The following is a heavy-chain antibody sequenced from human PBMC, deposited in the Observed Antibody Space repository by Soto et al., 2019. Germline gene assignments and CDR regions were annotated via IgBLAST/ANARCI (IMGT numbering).Heavy chain of an antibody. Sequence: EVQLVESGGGLVQPGGSLRLSCAASGFTFSSYSMNWVRQAPGKGLEWVSYISSSGSTIYYADSVRGRFTISRDNAKNSLYLKMNSLRDEDTAVYYCARAGYRGVDYWGQGTLVTVSS. V-gene: IGHV3-48*02. CDR3: ARAGYRGVDY. CDR2: ISSSGSTI. CDR1: GFTFSSYS. D-gene: IGHD5-12*01. J-gene: IGHJ4*02.